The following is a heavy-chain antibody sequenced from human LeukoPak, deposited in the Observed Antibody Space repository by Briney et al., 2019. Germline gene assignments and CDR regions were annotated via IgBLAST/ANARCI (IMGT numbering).Heavy chain of an antibody. D-gene: IGHD2-2*01. V-gene: IGHV3-23*01. Sequence: GGSLRLSCAASGFTFSSYAMSWVRQAPGKGLEWVSAISGSGGSTYYADSVKGRFTISRDNSKNTLYLQMNSLRAEDTAVYYCAKGGIYCSSTSCYPYYFDYWGQGTLVTVSS. J-gene: IGHJ4*02. CDR1: GFTFSSYA. CDR2: ISGSGGST. CDR3: AKGGIYCSSTSCYPYYFDY.